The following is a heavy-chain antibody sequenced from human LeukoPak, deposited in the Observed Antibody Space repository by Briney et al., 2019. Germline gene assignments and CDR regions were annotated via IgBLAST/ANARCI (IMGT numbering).Heavy chain of an antibody. D-gene: IGHD3-10*01. Sequence: GGSLRLSCAASGFTFSSYRMNWVRQAPGKGLGWVSSISSSSGYIYYADAVKGRCTISRDNAKNSLYLVMNSLRAEDTGVYYCARELISSGSLDYWGQGTLVTVSS. V-gene: IGHV3-21*01. J-gene: IGHJ4*02. CDR1: GFTFSSYR. CDR3: ARELISSGSLDY. CDR2: ISSSSGYI.